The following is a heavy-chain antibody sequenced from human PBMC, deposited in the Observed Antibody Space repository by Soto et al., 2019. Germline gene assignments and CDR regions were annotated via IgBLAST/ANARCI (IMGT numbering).Heavy chain of an antibody. V-gene: IGHV4-31*03. D-gene: IGHD3-16*01. Sequence: TSETLSLTCTVSGGSISSGGYYWSWIRQHPGKGLEWIGYIYYSGSTYYNPSLKSRVTISVDTSKNQFSLKLSSVTAADTAVYYCARIGLISLGFDYWGQGTLVTVSS. J-gene: IGHJ4*02. CDR3: ARIGLISLGFDY. CDR1: GGSISSGGYY. CDR2: IYYSGST.